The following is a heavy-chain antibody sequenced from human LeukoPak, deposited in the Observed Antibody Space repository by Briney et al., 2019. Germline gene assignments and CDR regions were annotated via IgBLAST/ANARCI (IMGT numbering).Heavy chain of an antibody. CDR3: AKESYYDILTGYSHY. J-gene: IGHJ4*02. CDR1: GFTFNNYA. D-gene: IGHD3-9*01. V-gene: IGHV3-23*01. CDR2: ISDNGGST. Sequence: GGSLRLSCAASGFTFNNYAMSWVRQAPGKGLEWVSAISDNGGSTYYADSVKGRFTISRDNSKNTLYLQTNSLRAEDTAMYYCAKESYYDILTGYSHYWGQGTLVTVSS.